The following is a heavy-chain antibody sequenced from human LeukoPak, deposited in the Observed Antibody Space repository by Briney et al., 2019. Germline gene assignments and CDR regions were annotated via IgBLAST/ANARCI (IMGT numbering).Heavy chain of an antibody. D-gene: IGHD7-27*01. CDR1: GFSVSSDY. Sequence: GGSLRLSCAASGFSVSSDYMGWVRQAPGKGLEWVSVMYSGGSTYYADSVKGRSTISRHNSKNTLYLQMNSLRAEDTAVYYCARSGDFDYWGQGTLVTVSS. J-gene: IGHJ4*02. CDR3: ARSGDFDY. V-gene: IGHV3-53*01. CDR2: MYSGGST.